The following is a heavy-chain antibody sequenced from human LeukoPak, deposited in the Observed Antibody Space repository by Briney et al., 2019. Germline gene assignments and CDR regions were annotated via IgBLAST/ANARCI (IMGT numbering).Heavy chain of an antibody. CDR2: IRFDGRNI. V-gene: IGHV3-30*02. CDR1: GFTFSTYG. J-gene: IGHJ6*03. CDR3: ARDTRDMDRPYYYNYYMDV. D-gene: IGHD1-14*01. Sequence: QPGGSLRLSCAASGFTFSTYGMHWVRQAPGKGLEWVAFIRFDGRNIYYADSVKGRFTISRDNAKNSLYLQMNSLRAEDTAVYYCARDTRDMDRPYYYNYYMDVWGKGTTVTISS.